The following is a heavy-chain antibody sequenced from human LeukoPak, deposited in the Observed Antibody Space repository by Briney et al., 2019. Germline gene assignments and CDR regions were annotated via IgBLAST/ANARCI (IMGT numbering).Heavy chain of an antibody. CDR1: GGSISAYY. Sequence: PSETLSLTCTVSGGSISAYYWSWIRQPPGKGLEWIGYIHYSGTTNYYPSLKSRVTIALDTSKNQFSLKLNSVTAADTAVYYCARFGTSSSRFFDQWGQVTLVTVSS. CDR3: ARFGTSSSRFFDQ. CDR2: IHYSGTT. V-gene: IGHV4-59*01. D-gene: IGHD6-6*01. J-gene: IGHJ4*02.